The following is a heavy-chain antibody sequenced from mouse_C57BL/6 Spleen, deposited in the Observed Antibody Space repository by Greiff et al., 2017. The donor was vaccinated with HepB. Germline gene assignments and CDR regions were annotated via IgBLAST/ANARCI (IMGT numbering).Heavy chain of an antibody. CDR2: IYPRSGNT. CDR1: GYTFTSYG. Sequence: VKLVESGAELARPGASVKLSCKASGYTFTSYGISWVKQRTGQGLEWIGEIYPRSGNTYYNEKFKGKATLTADKSSSTAYMELRSLTSEDSAVYFCARSGDLYFDYWGQGTTLTVSS. D-gene: IGHD3-1*01. J-gene: IGHJ2*01. CDR3: ARSGDLYFDY. V-gene: IGHV1-81*01.